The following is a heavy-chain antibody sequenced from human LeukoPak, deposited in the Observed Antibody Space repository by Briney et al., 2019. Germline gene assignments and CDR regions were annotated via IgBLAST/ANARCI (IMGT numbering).Heavy chain of an antibody. CDR2: INHSGST. Sequence: SETLSLTCAVYGGSFSGYYWSWIRQPPGKGLEWIGEINHSGSTNYNPSLKSRVTISVDTSKNQFSLKLSSVTAADTAVYYCARGLVGVWESDYWGRGTLVTVSS. D-gene: IGHD3-16*01. CDR3: ARGLVGVWESDY. J-gene: IGHJ4*02. CDR1: GGSFSGYY. V-gene: IGHV4-34*01.